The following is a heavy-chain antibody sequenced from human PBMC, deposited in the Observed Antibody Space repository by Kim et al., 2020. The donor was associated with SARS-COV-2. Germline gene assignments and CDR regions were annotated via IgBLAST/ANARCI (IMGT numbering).Heavy chain of an antibody. CDR1: GGSISSSSYY. CDR3: ARHGPFGWQLVYNWFDP. CDR2: IYYSGST. V-gene: IGHV4-39*01. J-gene: IGHJ5*02. D-gene: IGHD6-6*01. Sequence: SETLSLTCTVSGGSISSSSYYWGWIRPPTGKGLEWIGSIYYSGSTYYNPSLKSRITISVHTSKNQFSLRWSSVTAADTSVYYCARHGPFGWQLVYNWFDPWGQGTLVTVSS.